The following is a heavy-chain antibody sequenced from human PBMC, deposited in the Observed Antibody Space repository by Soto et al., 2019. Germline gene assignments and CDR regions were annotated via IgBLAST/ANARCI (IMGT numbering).Heavy chain of an antibody. Sequence: ASVKVSCKASGYTFTSYGISWVRQAPGQGLEWMGWISAYNGNTNYAQKLQGRVTMTTDTSTSTAYMELRSLRSDDTAVYYCARDNVVAGLYYYHYVMDVCAKGPRSPSP. J-gene: IGHJ6*02. CDR3: ARDNVVAGLYYYHYVMDV. CDR2: ISAYNGNT. D-gene: IGHD6-19*01. CDR1: GYTFTSYG. V-gene: IGHV1-18*01.